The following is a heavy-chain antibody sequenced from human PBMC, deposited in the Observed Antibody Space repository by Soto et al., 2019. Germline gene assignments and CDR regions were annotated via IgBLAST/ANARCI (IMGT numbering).Heavy chain of an antibody. CDR1: GFTFSNAW. CDR2: IKSKTDGGTT. CDR3: TTGPTDYYDSSGYYYEYYYYGMDV. D-gene: IGHD3-22*01. Sequence: EVQLVESGGGLVKPGGSLRLSCAASGFTFSNAWMNWVRQAPGKGLEWVGRIKSKTDGGTTDYAAPVKGRFTISRDDSKNTLYLQINSLKTEDTAVYYCTTGPTDYYDSSGYYYEYYYYGMDVWGQGTTVTVSS. V-gene: IGHV3-15*07. J-gene: IGHJ6*02.